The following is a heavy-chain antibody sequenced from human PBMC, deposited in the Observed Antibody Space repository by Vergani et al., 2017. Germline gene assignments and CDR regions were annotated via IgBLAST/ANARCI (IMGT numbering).Heavy chain of an antibody. D-gene: IGHD1-14*01. CDR3: ARGRTGSSEGFDY. Sequence: EVQLLESGGGLVQPGGSLRLSCAASGFTFSSYAMSWVRQAPGKGLEWVSAISGSGGSTYYADSVKGRFTISRDNSKNTLYLQMNSLRAEDTAVYYCARGRTGSSEGFDYWGQGTLVTVSS. J-gene: IGHJ4*02. V-gene: IGHV3-23*01. CDR1: GFTFSSYA. CDR2: ISGSGGST.